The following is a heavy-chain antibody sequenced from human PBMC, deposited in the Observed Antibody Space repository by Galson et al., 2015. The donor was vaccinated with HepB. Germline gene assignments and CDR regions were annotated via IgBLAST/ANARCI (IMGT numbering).Heavy chain of an antibody. D-gene: IGHD6-13*01. V-gene: IGHV5-51*03. Sequence: QSGAEVKKPGESLKISCKASGYIFTTYWIGWVRQMPGKGLEWMGIIFPGDSDTTYNPSFQGHVTISADKSIRTLYLQWNSLRASDSAMYYWASQQLAHTFDFWGQGTPVTVSS. CDR2: IFPGDSDT. CDR3: ASQQLAHTFDF. J-gene: IGHJ4*02. CDR1: GYIFTTYW.